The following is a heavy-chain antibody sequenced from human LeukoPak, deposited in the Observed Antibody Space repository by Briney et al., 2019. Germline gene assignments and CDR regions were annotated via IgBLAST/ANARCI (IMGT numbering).Heavy chain of an antibody. V-gene: IGHV3-30*02. CDR3: AKDSKAEIGSPASYYFDY. Sequence: GGSLRLSCAASGFTFSTYGMHWVRQAPGKGLEWVTFIRYDGGDKDYADSVRGRFTISRDNSKNSLYLQMNSLRTEDTALYYCAKDSKAEIGSPASYYFDYWGQGTLVTVSS. J-gene: IGHJ4*02. CDR2: IRYDGGDK. CDR1: GFTFSTYG. D-gene: IGHD2-2*01.